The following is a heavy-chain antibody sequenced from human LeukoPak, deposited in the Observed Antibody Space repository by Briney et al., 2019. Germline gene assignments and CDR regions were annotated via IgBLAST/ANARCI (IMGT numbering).Heavy chain of an antibody. D-gene: IGHD6-13*01. J-gene: IGHJ5*02. V-gene: IGHV4-34*01. CDR3: ARQINLAAAGTWLSWFDP. Sequence: SETLSLTCAVYGGSFSGYYWSWIRQPPGKGLEWIGEINHSGSTNYNPSLKSRVTISVDTSKNQFSLKLSSVTAADTAVYYCARQINLAAAGTWLSWFDPWGQGTLVTVSS. CDR1: GGSFSGYY. CDR2: INHSGST.